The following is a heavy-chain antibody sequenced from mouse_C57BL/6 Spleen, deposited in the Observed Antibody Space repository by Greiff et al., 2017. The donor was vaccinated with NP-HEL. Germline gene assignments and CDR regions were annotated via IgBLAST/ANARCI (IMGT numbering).Heavy chain of an antibody. V-gene: IGHV7-3*01. CDR3: ARYERGYFDD. Sequence: EVHLVESGGGLVQPGGSLSLSCAASGFTFTDYYMSWVRQPPGKALEWLGFISHKADGYTSEYSASVKGRFTISRDNSQSILYLRMNALGAEDSAIYYCARYERGYFDDWGKGTTLTVAS. CDR1: GFTFTDYY. CDR2: ISHKADGYTS. J-gene: IGHJ2*01.